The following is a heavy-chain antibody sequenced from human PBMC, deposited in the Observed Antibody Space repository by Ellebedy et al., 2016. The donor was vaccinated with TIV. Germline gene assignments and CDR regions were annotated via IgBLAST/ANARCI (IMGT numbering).Heavy chain of an antibody. D-gene: IGHD5-18*01. CDR3: ARRRGYSYGPSYFDY. V-gene: IGHV5-51*01. CDR1: GYSFTSYW. CDR2: IYPGDSDT. Sequence: KVSCKGSGYSFTSYWIGWVRQMPGKGLEWMGIIYPGDSDTRYSPSFQGQVTISADKSNSTAHLQWSSLKATDTAMYYCARRRGYSYGPSYFDYWGQGTLVTVSS. J-gene: IGHJ4*02.